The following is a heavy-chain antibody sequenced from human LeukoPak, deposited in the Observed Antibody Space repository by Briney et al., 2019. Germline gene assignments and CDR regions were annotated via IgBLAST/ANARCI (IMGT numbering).Heavy chain of an antibody. CDR1: GYSFPSYW. CDR2: IYPADSDT. CDR3: ARPDWLNQKFNVFDV. V-gene: IGHV5-51*01. Sequence: GESLKISCKGSGYSFPSYWIGWVRQIPGKGLEWMGTIYPADSDTRYNPSFEGQVTISADTSIGTASLQWSSLKASDTAIYYCARPDWLNQKFNVFDVWGPGTMVIVSS. J-gene: IGHJ3*01. D-gene: IGHD3/OR15-3a*01.